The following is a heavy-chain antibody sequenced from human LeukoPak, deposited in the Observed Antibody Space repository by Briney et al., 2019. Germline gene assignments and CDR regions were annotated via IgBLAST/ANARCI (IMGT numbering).Heavy chain of an antibody. CDR1: TFTFSNYW. CDR2: INSDGSST. J-gene: IGHJ4*02. V-gene: IGHV3-74*01. Sequence: GGSLRLSCAASTFTFSNYWTQWVRQAPGKGLVWVSSINSDGSSTSYADSVKGRFTISRDNAKNTLYLQMNTLRAEDTAVYYCASLDYWGQGTPVTVSS. CDR3: ASLDY.